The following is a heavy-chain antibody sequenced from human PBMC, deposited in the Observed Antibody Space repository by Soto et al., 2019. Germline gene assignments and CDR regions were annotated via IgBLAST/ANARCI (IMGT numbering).Heavy chain of an antibody. J-gene: IGHJ4*02. CDR3: ARDISDYYDSSGYYYGLDY. D-gene: IGHD3-22*01. V-gene: IGHV1-46*01. CDR2: INPSGGST. Sequence: ASVKVSCKASGYTFTSYYMHWVRQAPGQGLEWMGIINPSGGSTSYAQKFQGRVTMTRDTSTSTVYMELSSLRSEDTAVYYCARDISDYYDSSGYYYGLDYWGQGTLVTVSS. CDR1: GYTFTSYY.